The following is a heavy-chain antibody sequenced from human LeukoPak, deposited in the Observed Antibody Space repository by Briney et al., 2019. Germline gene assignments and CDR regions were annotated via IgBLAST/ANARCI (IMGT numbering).Heavy chain of an antibody. V-gene: IGHV1-46*01. Sequence: ASVKVSCKASGYSFTTYYIHWVRQAPGQGLEWMGIINPSGGSATYAQKFQGRVTMTSDTSTSTVYMELGSLRSEDTAVFYCARDRAPVAAAGGRSYGVDVWGQGTTVTVSS. CDR3: ARDRAPVAAAGGRSYGVDV. CDR2: INPSGGSA. D-gene: IGHD6-13*01. J-gene: IGHJ6*02. CDR1: GYSFTTYY.